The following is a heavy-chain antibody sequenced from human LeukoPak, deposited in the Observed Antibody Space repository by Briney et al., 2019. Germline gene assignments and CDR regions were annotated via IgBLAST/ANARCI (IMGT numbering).Heavy chain of an antibody. J-gene: IGHJ6*03. CDR2: IYYSGST. CDR1: GGSISSGDYY. Sequence: PSETLSLTCTVSGGSISSGDYYWSWIRQPPGKGLEWIGYIYYSGSTYYNPSLKSRVTISVDTSKNQFSLKLSSVTAADTAVYYCARIPKDIVVVPAIYYMDVWGKGTTVTVSS. V-gene: IGHV4-30-4*08. D-gene: IGHD2-2*01. CDR3: ARIPKDIVVVPAIYYMDV.